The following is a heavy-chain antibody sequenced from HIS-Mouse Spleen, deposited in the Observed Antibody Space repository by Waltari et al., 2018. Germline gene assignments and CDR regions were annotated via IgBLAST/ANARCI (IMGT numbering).Heavy chain of an antibody. CDR1: GFTFRNSS. D-gene: IGHD1-26*01. V-gene: IGHV3-15*01. Sequence: EVQLVEFGGGLVTPGGSLRLSCAASGFTFRNSSISWVRPVPGKGLEWVGRIKSKTDGGTTDYAAPVKGRFTISRDDSKNTLYLQMNSLKTEDTAVYYCSSYSGSVGGYYYYYYGMDVWGQGTTVTVSS. J-gene: IGHJ6*02. CDR3: SSYSGSVGGYYYYYYGMDV. CDR2: IKSKTDGGTT.